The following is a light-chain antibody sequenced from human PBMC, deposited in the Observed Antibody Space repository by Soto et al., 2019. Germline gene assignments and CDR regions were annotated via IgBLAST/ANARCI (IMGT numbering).Light chain of an antibody. CDR1: QSVGDY. J-gene: IGKJ4*01. CDR2: DVA. V-gene: IGKV3-11*01. CDR3: QQRSKLPRT. Sequence: IILSQSPATLSLSPGERDTLSCRASQSVGDYLAWYQQKPGQAPRLLMYDVAKRATGTPARFSGSGSVTDFTLTISSLEPVDFVVNYCQQRSKLPRTFGVGTEVEI.